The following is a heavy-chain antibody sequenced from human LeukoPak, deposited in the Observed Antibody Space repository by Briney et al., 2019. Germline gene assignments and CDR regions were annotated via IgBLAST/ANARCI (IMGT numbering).Heavy chain of an antibody. CDR2: IYYSGST. V-gene: IGHV4-39*01. CDR1: GGSISSSSYY. Sequence: PSETLSLTCTVSGGSISSSSYYWGWIRQPPGKGLEWIGSIYYSGSTYYNPSLESRVTISVDTSKNQFSLKLSSVTAADTAVYYCARYSSSSLIFDYWGQGTLVTVSS. D-gene: IGHD6-6*01. J-gene: IGHJ4*02. CDR3: ARYSSSSLIFDY.